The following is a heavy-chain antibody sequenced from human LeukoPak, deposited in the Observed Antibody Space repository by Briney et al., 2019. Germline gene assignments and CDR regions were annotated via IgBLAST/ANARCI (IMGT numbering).Heavy chain of an antibody. CDR2: IKQDGSEK. V-gene: IGHV3-7*01. Sequence: PGGSLRLSRAASGFTFSSYLMTWVRQAPGKGLEWVANIKQDGSEKYYVDSVKGRFTISRDNAKNSLYLQMNSLRAEDTAVYYCARDSSGWYYFDYWGQGTLVTVSS. D-gene: IGHD6-19*01. CDR3: ARDSSGWYYFDY. J-gene: IGHJ4*02. CDR1: GFTFSSYL.